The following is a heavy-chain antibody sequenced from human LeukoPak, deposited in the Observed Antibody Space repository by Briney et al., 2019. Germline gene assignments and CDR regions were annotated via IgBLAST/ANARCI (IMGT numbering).Heavy chain of an antibody. V-gene: IGHV4-39*07. J-gene: IGHJ6*03. CDR2: IYYSGST. CDR1: GGSISSSSYY. Sequence: SETLSLTCTVSGGSISSSSYYWGWIRQPPGKGLEWIGSIYYSGSTYYNPSLKSRVTTSVDTSKNQFSLKLSSVTAADTAVYYCARVPTYYYDSSGYYPGRKTYYYYMDVWGKGTTVTVSS. D-gene: IGHD3-22*01. CDR3: ARVPTYYYDSSGYYPGRKTYYYYMDV.